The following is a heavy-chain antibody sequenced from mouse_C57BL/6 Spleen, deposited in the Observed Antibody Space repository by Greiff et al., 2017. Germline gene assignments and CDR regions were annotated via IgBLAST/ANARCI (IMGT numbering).Heavy chain of an antibody. CDR1: GFTFSDYG. CDR3: AMQIYYDSGGFAY. V-gene: IGHV5-17*01. D-gene: IGHD2-4*01. J-gene: IGHJ3*01. CDR2: ISSGSSTI. Sequence: EVMLVESGGGLVKPGGSLTLSCAASGFTFSDYGMHWVRQAPAKGLEWVAYISSGSSTIYYADTVKGRFTISRDNAKNTLFLQMTSLRSEGTAMYYCAMQIYYDSGGFAYWGQGTLVTVSA.